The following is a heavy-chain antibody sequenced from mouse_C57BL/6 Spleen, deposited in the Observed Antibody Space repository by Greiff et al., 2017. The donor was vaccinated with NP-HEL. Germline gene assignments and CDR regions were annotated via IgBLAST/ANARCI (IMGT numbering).Heavy chain of an antibody. J-gene: IGHJ2*01. Sequence: VQLQQPGAELVRPGSSVKLSCKASGYTFTSYWMDWVKQRPGQGLEWIGNIYPSDSETHYNQKFKDKATLTVDKSSSTAYMQLSSLTSEDSAVYYCARGSYYYGSSLDYWGQGTTLTVSS. CDR1: GYTFTSYW. V-gene: IGHV1-61*01. CDR3: ARGSYYYGSSLDY. CDR2: IYPSDSET. D-gene: IGHD1-1*01.